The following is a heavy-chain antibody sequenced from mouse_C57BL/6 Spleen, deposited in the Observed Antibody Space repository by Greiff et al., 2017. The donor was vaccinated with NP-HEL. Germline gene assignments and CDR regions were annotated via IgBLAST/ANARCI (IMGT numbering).Heavy chain of an antibody. D-gene: IGHD2-4*01. Sequence: QVQLQQPGAELVKPGASVKLSCKASGYTFTSYWMHWVKQRPGQGLEWIGMIHPNSGSTNYNEKFKSKATLTVDKASSTAYMQLSSLTAEDSAVYYCARSGYDYGYWGQGTTLTVSS. CDR2: IHPNSGST. CDR1: GYTFTSYW. CDR3: ARSGYDYGY. V-gene: IGHV1-64*01. J-gene: IGHJ2*01.